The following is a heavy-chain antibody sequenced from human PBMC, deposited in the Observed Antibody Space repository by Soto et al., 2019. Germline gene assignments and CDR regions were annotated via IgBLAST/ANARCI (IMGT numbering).Heavy chain of an antibody. CDR3: ARDSSVYYDFWSGYYPNNWFDP. J-gene: IGHJ5*02. D-gene: IGHD3-3*01. Sequence: VKVSCKASGYTFTSYYMHWVRQAPGQGLEWMGIINPSGGSTSYAQKFQGRVTMTRDTSTSTVYMELSSLRSEDTAVYYCARDSSVYYDFWSGYYPNNWFDPWGQGTLVTVSS. CDR1: GYTFTSYY. CDR2: INPSGGST. V-gene: IGHV1-46*01.